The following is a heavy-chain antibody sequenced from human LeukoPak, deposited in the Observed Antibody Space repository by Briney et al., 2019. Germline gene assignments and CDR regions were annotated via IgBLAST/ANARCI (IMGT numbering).Heavy chain of an antibody. CDR1: GSTFSSYW. D-gene: IGHD3-10*01. V-gene: IGHV3-7*01. Sequence: GGSLRLSCAASGSTFSSYWMSWVRQAPGKGLEWVANIKQDGSEKYYVDSVKGRSTISRDNAKNSLYLQMNSLRAEDTAVYYCARGGSMFGTYYYGSGSSWGQGTLVTVSS. CDR2: IKQDGSEK. J-gene: IGHJ4*02. CDR3: ARGGSMFGTYYYGSGSS.